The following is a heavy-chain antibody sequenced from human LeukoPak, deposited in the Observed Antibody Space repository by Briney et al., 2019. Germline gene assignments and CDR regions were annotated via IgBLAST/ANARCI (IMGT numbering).Heavy chain of an antibody. CDR1: GFTFSSYA. Sequence: GGSLRLSCAASGFTFSSYAMSWVRQAPGKGLEWVSAISGSGGSTYYADSVKGRFTISRDNSKNTLYLQMNSLRAEDTAVYYCARFPSGWYGGPHFGYWGQGTLVTVSS. CDR2: ISGSGGST. D-gene: IGHD6-19*01. V-gene: IGHV3-23*01. CDR3: ARFPSGWYGGPHFGY. J-gene: IGHJ4*02.